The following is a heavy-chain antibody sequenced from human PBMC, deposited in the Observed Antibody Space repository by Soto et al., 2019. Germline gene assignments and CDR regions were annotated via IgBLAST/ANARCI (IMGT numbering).Heavy chain of an antibody. CDR3: ATVGVVIMYFDY. CDR1: GFTFSSYA. D-gene: IGHD3-3*01. CDR2: ISGSGGST. J-gene: IGHJ4*02. Sequence: PGGSLRLSCAASGFTFSSYAMSWVRQAPGKGLEWVSAISGSGGSTYYADSVKGRFTISRDNSKNTLYLQMNSLRAEDTAVYYCATVGVVIMYFDYWGQGTLVTVSS. V-gene: IGHV3-23*01.